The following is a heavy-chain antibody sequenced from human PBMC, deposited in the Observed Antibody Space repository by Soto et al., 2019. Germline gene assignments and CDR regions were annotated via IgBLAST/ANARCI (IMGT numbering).Heavy chain of an antibody. CDR2: IYYSGST. CDR1: GGSISSGDYY. V-gene: IGHV4-30-4*01. D-gene: IGHD6-19*01. Sequence: SETLSLTCTVSGGSISSGDYYWSWIRQPPGKGLEWIGYIYYSGSTYYNPSLKSRVTISVDTSKNQFSLKLSSVTAADTAVYYCARRPGIAVAGGYGMDVWGQGTTVTAP. CDR3: ARRPGIAVAGGYGMDV. J-gene: IGHJ6*02.